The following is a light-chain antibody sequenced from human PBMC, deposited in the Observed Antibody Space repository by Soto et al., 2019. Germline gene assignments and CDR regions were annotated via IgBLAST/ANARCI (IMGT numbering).Light chain of an antibody. CDR3: CSYAGSYTYV. CDR1: SSDVGGYNF. V-gene: IGLV2-11*01. CDR2: NVI. J-gene: IGLJ1*01. Sequence: QSVLTQPRSVSGSPGQSVTISCTGTSSDVGGYNFVSWYQHHLGKAPKLIIYNVIQRPSGVPDRFSASKSDNTASLTISGLQAEDEADYYCCSYAGSYTYVFGTGTKVTVL.